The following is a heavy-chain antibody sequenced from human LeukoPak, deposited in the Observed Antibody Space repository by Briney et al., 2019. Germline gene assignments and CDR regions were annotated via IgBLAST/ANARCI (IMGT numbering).Heavy chain of an antibody. CDR1: GGSLSNYY. D-gene: IGHD6-13*01. V-gene: IGHV4-59*01. J-gene: IGHJ4*02. CDR3: ARLKQQLTYFDY. CDR2: IFYSGNT. Sequence: PSETLSLTCTVSGGSLSNYYWTWIRQPPGKGLEWIGYIFYSGNTNYSPSLKSRLTMSVDTSKNQFSLRLSSVTAADTAIYYCARLKQQLTYFDYWGQGTLVTVSS.